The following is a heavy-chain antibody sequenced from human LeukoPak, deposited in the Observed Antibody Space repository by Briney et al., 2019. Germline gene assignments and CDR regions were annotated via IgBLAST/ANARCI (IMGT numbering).Heavy chain of an antibody. CDR2: IYYSGST. J-gene: IGHJ5*02. CDR3: ARRGYCSSTSCYEYWFDH. D-gene: IGHD2-2*01. Sequence: SETLSLTCTVSGGSISSSSYYWGWIRQPPGKGPEWIGIIYYSGSTYYNPSLKSRLTISVDTSKNQFSLKLSSVTATDTAVYYCARRGYCSSTSCYEYWFDHWGQGTLVTVSS. CDR1: GGSISSSSYY. V-gene: IGHV4-39*01.